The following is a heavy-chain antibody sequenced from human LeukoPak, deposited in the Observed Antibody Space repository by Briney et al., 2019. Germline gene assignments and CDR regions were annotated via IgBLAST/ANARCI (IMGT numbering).Heavy chain of an antibody. CDR1: GYTFTSYG. CDR2: ISAYNGNT. CDR3: AGVRGYYGSGSYHDAFDI. Sequence: ASVKVSCKASGYTFTSYGISWVRQAPGQGLEWMGWISAYNGNTNYAQKLQGRVTMTTDTSTSTAHMELRSLRSDDTAVYYCAGVRGYYGSGSYHDAFDIWGQGTMVTVSS. J-gene: IGHJ3*02. V-gene: IGHV1-18*01. D-gene: IGHD3-10*01.